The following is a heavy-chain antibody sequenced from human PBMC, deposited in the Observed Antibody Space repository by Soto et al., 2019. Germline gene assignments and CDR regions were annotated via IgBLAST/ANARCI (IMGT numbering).Heavy chain of an antibody. CDR2: IYYSGST. J-gene: IGHJ4*02. CDR3: ARAKGYCSGGSCYHIDY. V-gene: IGHV4-59*01. D-gene: IGHD2-15*01. Sequence: SETLSLTCTVSGGSISSYYWSWIRQPPGKGLEWIGYIYYSGSTNYNPSLKSRVTISVDTSKNQFSLKLSSVTAADTAVYYCARAKGYCSGGSCYHIDYWGQGTLVTVSS. CDR1: GGSISSYY.